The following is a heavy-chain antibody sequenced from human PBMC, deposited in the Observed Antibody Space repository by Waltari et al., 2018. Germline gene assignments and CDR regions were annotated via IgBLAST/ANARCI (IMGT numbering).Heavy chain of an antibody. Sequence: QVQLQQWGAGLLKPSETLSLTCAVYGGSFSGYYWSWIRQPPGTGLEWIGEINHSGSTNYNPSLKSRVTISVDTSKNQFSLKLSSVTAADTAVYYCARHSDYDFWSGYYPPNWFDPWGQGTLVTVSS. CDR3: ARHSDYDFWSGYYPPNWFDP. V-gene: IGHV4-34*01. CDR1: GGSFSGYY. CDR2: INHSGST. D-gene: IGHD3-3*01. J-gene: IGHJ5*02.